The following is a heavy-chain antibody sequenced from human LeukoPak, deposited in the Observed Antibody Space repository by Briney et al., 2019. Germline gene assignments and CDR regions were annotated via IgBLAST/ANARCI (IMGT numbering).Heavy chain of an antibody. D-gene: IGHD5-24*01. CDR1: GFIFSSYS. CDR3: ARGRDGYNLVDAFDI. J-gene: IGHJ3*02. V-gene: IGHV3-48*01. CDR2: ISSSSTTI. Sequence: PGGSLRLSCAASGFIFSSYSMKWVRQAPGKGLEWVSYISSSSTTIYYADSVKGRFTISRDNAKSSLYLQMNSLRAEDTAVYYCARGRDGYNLVDAFDIWGQGIMVTVSS.